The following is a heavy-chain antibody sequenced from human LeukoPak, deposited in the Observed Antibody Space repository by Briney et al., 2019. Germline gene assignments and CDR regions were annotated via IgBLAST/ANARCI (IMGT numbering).Heavy chain of an antibody. CDR3: ARDERRGYSGYDPYYMDV. CDR1: GYTFTGYY. Sequence: GASVKVSCKASGYTFTGYYMHWVRQAPGQGLEWMGWINPNSGGTNYAQKFQGRVTMTGDTSISTAYMELSGLRSDDTAIYFCARDERRGYSGYDPYYMDVWGKGTTLTVSS. CDR2: INPNSGGT. V-gene: IGHV1-2*02. J-gene: IGHJ6*03. D-gene: IGHD5-12*01.